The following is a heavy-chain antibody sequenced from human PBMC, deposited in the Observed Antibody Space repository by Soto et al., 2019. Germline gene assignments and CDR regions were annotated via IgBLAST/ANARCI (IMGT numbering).Heavy chain of an antibody. CDR3: ARGGYCSRTSCYTDYYGMDV. Sequence: PVGSLRLSCAASGFTFSDHYMDWVRQAPGKGLEWVGRIRNKANSYTTEYAASVKGRFTISRDDSKNSLFLQMNSLKTDDTAVYYCARGGYCSRTSCYTDYYGMDVWGQGTTVTVSS. V-gene: IGHV3-72*01. CDR2: IRNKANSYTT. CDR1: GFTFSDHY. D-gene: IGHD2-2*02. J-gene: IGHJ6*02.